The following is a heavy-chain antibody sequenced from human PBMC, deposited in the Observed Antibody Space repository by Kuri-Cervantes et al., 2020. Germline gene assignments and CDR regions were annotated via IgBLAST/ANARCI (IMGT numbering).Heavy chain of an antibody. V-gene: IGHV3-30-3*01. CDR3: ARDQGRDNWNYHYYMDV. CDR1: GFTFSSYA. Sequence: GESLKISCAASGFTFSSYAMHWVRQAPGKGLEWVAVISYDGSNKYYADSVKGRFTISRDNSKSTLYLQMNSLRAEDTAVYYCARDQGRDNWNYHYYMDVWGKGTTVTVSS. J-gene: IGHJ6*03. D-gene: IGHD1-20*01. CDR2: ISYDGSNK.